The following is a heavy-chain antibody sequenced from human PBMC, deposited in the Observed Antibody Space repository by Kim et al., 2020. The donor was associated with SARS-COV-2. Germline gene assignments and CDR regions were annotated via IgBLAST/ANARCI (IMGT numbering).Heavy chain of an antibody. Sequence: SVKGRFSISRDNAKNSLYLQMNSLRAEDTAVYYCAGTITMVRGVGFDAFDIWGQGTMVTVSS. J-gene: IGHJ3*02. D-gene: IGHD3-10*01. CDR3: AGTITMVRGVGFDAFDI. V-gene: IGHV3-48*03.